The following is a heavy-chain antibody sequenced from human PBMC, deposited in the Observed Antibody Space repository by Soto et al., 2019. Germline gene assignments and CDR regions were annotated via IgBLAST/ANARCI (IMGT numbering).Heavy chain of an antibody. CDR3: AREHRSSWYVYWFDP. J-gene: IGHJ5*02. V-gene: IGHV3-33*01. D-gene: IGHD6-13*01. Sequence: PGGSLRLSCAASGFTFSSYGMHWVRQAPGKGLEWVAVIWYDGSNKYYADSVKGRFTISRDNSKNTLYLQMNSLRAEDTAVYYCAREHRSSWYVYWFDPWGQGTLVTVSS. CDR1: GFTFSSYG. CDR2: IWYDGSNK.